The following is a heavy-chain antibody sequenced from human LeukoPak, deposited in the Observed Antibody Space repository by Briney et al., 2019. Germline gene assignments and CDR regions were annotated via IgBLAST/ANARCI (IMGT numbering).Heavy chain of an antibody. D-gene: IGHD1-26*01. J-gene: IGHJ4*02. CDR2: INPNSGGT. V-gene: IGHV1-2*02. Sequence: GASVKVSCKASGYTFTGYFMHWVRQAPGQGLEWMGWINPNSGGTNYAQKFQGRVTMTRDTSISTAYLQWSSLKASDTAMYYCARGSGSYAFDYWGQGTLVTVSS. CDR3: ARGSGSYAFDY. CDR1: GYTFTGYF.